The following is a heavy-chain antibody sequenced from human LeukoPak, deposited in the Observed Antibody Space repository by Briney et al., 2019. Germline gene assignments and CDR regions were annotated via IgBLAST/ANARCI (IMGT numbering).Heavy chain of an antibody. CDR3: ARLGQWHQIDY. J-gene: IGHJ4*02. Sequence: SETLSLTCTVSGDSISSGSYYWSWIRQPAGKGLEWIGRIYTSGSTNYNPSLKSRVTISADTSKNHFSLRLSSVTAADTAVYYCARLGQWHQIDYWGQGILVTVSS. V-gene: IGHV4-61*02. D-gene: IGHD6-19*01. CDR2: IYTSGST. CDR1: GDSISSGSYY.